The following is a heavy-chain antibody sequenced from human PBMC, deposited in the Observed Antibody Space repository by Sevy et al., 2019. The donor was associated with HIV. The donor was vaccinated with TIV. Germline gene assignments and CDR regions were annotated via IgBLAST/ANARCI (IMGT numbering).Heavy chain of an antibody. CDR3: ARDCSSASCLWGMDV. Sequence: GGSLRLSCAGSGFTFSNYWMSWVRQAPGKGLEWVANIKRDGSEKYYVASVKGRFTISRDNVRTSLYLQMNSLRVEDTAVYYCARDCSSASCLWGMDVWGQGTMVTVSS. V-gene: IGHV3-7*03. CDR2: IKRDGSEK. J-gene: IGHJ6*02. D-gene: IGHD2-2*01. CDR1: GFTFSNYW.